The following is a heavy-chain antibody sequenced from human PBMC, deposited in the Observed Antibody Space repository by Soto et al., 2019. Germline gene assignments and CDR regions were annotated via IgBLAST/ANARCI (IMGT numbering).Heavy chain of an antibody. CDR1: GFTFSSYA. CDR3: ARDPMGRYYGSGSYYFDY. J-gene: IGHJ4*02. D-gene: IGHD3-10*01. V-gene: IGHV3-30-3*01. Sequence: QVQLVESGGGVVQPGRSLRLSCAASGFTFSSYAMHWVRQAPGKGLEWVAVISYDGSNKYYADSVKGRFTISRDNSKNTLYLEMNRLRAEYTAVYYCARDPMGRYYGSGSYYFDYRWQATLVTVSS. CDR2: ISYDGSNK.